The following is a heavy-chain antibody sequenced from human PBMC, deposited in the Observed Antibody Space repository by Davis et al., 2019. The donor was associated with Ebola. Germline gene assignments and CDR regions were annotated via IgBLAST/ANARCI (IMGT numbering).Heavy chain of an antibody. CDR1: GFIFSSYV. Sequence: GESLKISCAASGFIFSSYVMSWVRQAPGKGLEWVSTLGLGADTYYADSVKGRFTISRDNSKNTLYLQMNSLRVEDTAIYYCAKDTISVWFDVWGQGTMVTVSS. D-gene: IGHD6-19*01. V-gene: IGHV3-23*01. CDR2: LGLGADT. J-gene: IGHJ3*01. CDR3: AKDTISVWFDV.